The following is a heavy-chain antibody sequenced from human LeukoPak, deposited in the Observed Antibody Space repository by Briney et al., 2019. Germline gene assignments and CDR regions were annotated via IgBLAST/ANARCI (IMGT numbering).Heavy chain of an antibody. CDR1: GFGFSSYV. Sequence: GRSLRLSCAASGFGFSSYVMHWVRQAPGKGLEWVAVISYDGSNTYHTDSVKGRFTISRDNSKNTLYLQMNSLRAEDTAMYYCARNPPAAGWFYYGMDVWGQGTTVIVSS. V-gene: IGHV3-30-3*01. CDR3: ARNPPAAGWFYYGMDV. J-gene: IGHJ6*02. D-gene: IGHD3-9*01. CDR2: ISYDGSNT.